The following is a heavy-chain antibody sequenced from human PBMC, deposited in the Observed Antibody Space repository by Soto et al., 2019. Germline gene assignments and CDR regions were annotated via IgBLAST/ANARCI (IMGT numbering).Heavy chain of an antibody. V-gene: IGHV1-8*01. J-gene: IGHJ6*02. D-gene: IGHD3-16*01. CDR3: AREGVRGMDV. CDR1: GYTFTSYD. CDR2: MNPNSGNT. Sequence: QVQLVQSGAEVKKPGASVKVCCKASGYTFTSYDINWVRQATGQGLEWMGWMNPNSGNTGYAQKSLGRITMTRNTSISTAYMPLSSPRSEDTPVYYCAREGVRGMDVWGQGTTVTVSS.